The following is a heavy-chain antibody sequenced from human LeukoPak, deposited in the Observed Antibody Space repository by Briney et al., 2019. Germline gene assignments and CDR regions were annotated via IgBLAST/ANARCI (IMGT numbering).Heavy chain of an antibody. CDR3: ARGTELITFDY. Sequence: ASVKVSCKASGHTFTGYHIHWVRQAPGQGLEWMGRINPHSGGTNYAQKFQGRVTMTRDTSISTGYMELSRLRSDDTAVYYCARGTELITFDYWGQGTLVTVSS. J-gene: IGHJ4*02. D-gene: IGHD1-1*01. V-gene: IGHV1-2*06. CDR1: GHTFTGYH. CDR2: INPHSGGT.